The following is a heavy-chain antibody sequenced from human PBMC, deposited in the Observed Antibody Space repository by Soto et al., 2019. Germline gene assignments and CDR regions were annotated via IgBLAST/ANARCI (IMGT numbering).Heavy chain of an antibody. J-gene: IGHJ4*02. CDR3: ATDWQQLGKATY. V-gene: IGHV1-8*01. D-gene: IGHD6-13*01. CDR1: GYTFTSCD. Sequence: QVQLVQSGAEVKKPGASVKVSCKASGYTFTSCDINWVRQATGQGLEWMGWMNPNSGNTGYAQKFQGRVTMTRNTSISTAYMELSSLRSEDTGVYYCATDWQQLGKATYWGQGTLVTVSS. CDR2: MNPNSGNT.